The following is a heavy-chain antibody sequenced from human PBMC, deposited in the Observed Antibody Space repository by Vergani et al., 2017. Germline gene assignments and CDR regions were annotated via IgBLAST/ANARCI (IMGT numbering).Heavy chain of an antibody. J-gene: IGHJ5*02. Sequence: QVRLRESGPGLVKPSETLSLTCSVSGGPMSGYYWSWIRQPPGKELEWIGYMYHSGSTNYNPSLETRVTISGDTSKNQFSLKLNSVTAADTAVYYCGRVADFYGLGSRLLDLWGQGILVTVSS. V-gene: IGHV4-59*01. D-gene: IGHD3-10*01. CDR1: GGPMSGYY. CDR3: GRVADFYGLGSRLLDL. CDR2: MYHSGST.